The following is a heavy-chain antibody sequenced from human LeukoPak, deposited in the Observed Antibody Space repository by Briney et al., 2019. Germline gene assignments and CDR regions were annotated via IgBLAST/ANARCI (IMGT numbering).Heavy chain of an antibody. J-gene: IGHJ4*02. Sequence: SETLSLTCTVSAVSISSSNSYWGWIRQPPGKGLEWIGSIYYSGNTYYNASLKSQVSISIDTSKNQFSLKLTSVTAADTAVYYCARQTGSGLFILPGGQGTLVTVSS. D-gene: IGHD3/OR15-3a*01. V-gene: IGHV4-39*01. CDR2: IYYSGNT. CDR3: ARQTGSGLFILP. CDR1: AVSISSSNSY.